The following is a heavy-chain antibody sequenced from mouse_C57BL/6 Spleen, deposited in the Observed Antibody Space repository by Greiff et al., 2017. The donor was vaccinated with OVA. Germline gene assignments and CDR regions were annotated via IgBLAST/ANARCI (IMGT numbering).Heavy chain of an antibody. V-gene: IGHV1-42*01. Sequence: VQLQQSGPELVKPGASVKISCKASGYSFTGYYMNWVKQSPEKCLEWIGEINPSTGGTTYNQKFKAKATLTVDKSSSTAYMQLKSLTSEDSAVYYCARGGGYSNPFAYWGQGTLVTVSA. J-gene: IGHJ3*01. D-gene: IGHD2-5*01. CDR3: ARGGGYSNPFAY. CDR2: INPSTGGT. CDR1: GYSFTGYY.